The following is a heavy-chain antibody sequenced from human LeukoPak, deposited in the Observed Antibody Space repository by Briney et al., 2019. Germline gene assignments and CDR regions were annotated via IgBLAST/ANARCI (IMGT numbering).Heavy chain of an antibody. CDR2: IYSGGST. V-gene: IGHV3-66*01. J-gene: IGHJ4*02. CDR3: AIFGGSMPY. CDR1: GFTVSSNY. Sequence: PGGSLRLSCAASGFTVSSNYMSWVRQAARKRLEWVSVIYSGGSTYYADSVKGRFTISRDNSKNTLYLQVNSLRAEDTVVYYCAIFGGSMPYWGQGTLVTVSS. D-gene: IGHD3-10*02.